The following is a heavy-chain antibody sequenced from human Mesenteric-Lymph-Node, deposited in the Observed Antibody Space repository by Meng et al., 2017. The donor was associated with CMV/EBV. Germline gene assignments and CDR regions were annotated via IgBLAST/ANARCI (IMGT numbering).Heavy chain of an antibody. V-gene: IGHV3-74*01. D-gene: IGHD3-10*01. CDR1: GFTFSSYW. CDR3: ARDAGSYYVDY. Sequence: GGSLRLSCAGSGFTFSSYWMHWVRQAPGKGLVWVSRINSDGSSTSYADSVKGRFTISRDNAKNTLYLQMNSLRAEDTAVYYCARDAGSYYVDYWGQGTLVTVSS. CDR2: INSDGSST. J-gene: IGHJ4*02.